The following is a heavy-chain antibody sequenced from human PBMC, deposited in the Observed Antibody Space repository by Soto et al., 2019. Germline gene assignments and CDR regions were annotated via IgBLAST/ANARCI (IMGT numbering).Heavy chain of an antibody. CDR3: AKDYITIFGVVMASYGMDV. V-gene: IGHV3-23*01. J-gene: IGHJ6*02. D-gene: IGHD3-3*01. Sequence: QPGGSLRLSCAASGFTFSSYAMSWVRQAPGKGLEWVSAISGSGGSTYYADSVKGRFTISRDNSKNTLYLQMNSLRAEDTAVYYCAKDYITIFGVVMASYGMDVWGQGTTVTVSS. CDR1: GFTFSSYA. CDR2: ISGSGGST.